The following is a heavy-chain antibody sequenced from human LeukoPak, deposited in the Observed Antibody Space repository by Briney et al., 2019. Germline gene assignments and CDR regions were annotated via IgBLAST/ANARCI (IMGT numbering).Heavy chain of an antibody. V-gene: IGHV3-48*03. CDR2: ISGSGSTI. D-gene: IGHD5-24*01. CDR1: GFTFSGYD. CDR3: TTERGWLQVGDY. Sequence: PGGSLRLSCAASGFTFSGYDMTWVRQAPGKGLEWVSYISGSGSTIYYADPVKGRFTISRDNAKNSLYLQMNSLRAEDTAVYYCTTERGWLQVGDYWGQGTLVTVSS. J-gene: IGHJ4*02.